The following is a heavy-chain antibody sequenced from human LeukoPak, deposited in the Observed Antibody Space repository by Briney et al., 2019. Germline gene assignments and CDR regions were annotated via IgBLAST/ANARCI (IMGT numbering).Heavy chain of an antibody. D-gene: IGHD3-22*01. CDR1: GGSISSGGYS. V-gene: IGHV4-30-2*01. Sequence: PSETLSLTCAVSGGSISSGGYSWSWIRQPPGKGLEWIGYIYHSGSTYYNPSLKSRVTISVDRSKNQFSLKLSSVTAADTAVYYCARDRGDYDSSGYYIDYWGQRTLVTVSS. CDR3: ARDRGDYDSSGYYIDY. CDR2: IYHSGST. J-gene: IGHJ4*02.